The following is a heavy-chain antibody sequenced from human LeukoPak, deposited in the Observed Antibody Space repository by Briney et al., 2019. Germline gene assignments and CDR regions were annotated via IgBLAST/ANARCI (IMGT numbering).Heavy chain of an antibody. CDR2: ISAYNGNT. Sequence: ASVKVSCKASGYTFTSYGIRWVRQAPGQGLEWMGWISAYNGNTNYAQKLQGRVTMTTDASTSTAYMELRSLRSDDTAVYYCAVTAAGTYYMDVWGKGTTVTVSS. J-gene: IGHJ6*03. V-gene: IGHV1-18*01. CDR3: AVTAAGTYYMDV. D-gene: IGHD6-13*01. CDR1: GYTFTSYG.